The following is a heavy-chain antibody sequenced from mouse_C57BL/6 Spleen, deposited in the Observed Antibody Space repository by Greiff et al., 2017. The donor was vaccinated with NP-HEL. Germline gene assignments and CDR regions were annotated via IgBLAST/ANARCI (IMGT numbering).Heavy chain of an antibody. CDR2: INPNNGGT. CDR1: GYTFTDYN. D-gene: IGHD2-3*01. Sequence: EVKLQESGPELVKPGASVKIPCKASGYTFTDYNMDWVKQSHGKSLEWIGDINPNNGGTIYNQKFKGKATLTVDKSSSTAYMELRSLTSEDTAVYYCARLDGYYSYYYAMDYWGQGTSVTVSS. V-gene: IGHV1-18*01. J-gene: IGHJ4*01. CDR3: ARLDGYYSYYYAMDY.